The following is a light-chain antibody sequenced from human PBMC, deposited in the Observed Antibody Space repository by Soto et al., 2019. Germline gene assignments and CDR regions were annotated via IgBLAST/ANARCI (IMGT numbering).Light chain of an antibody. CDR2: GNR. CDR3: QAYDYSLPASV. Sequence: QSVLTQPPSVSGAPGQRVTLSCTGNTSNLGAGYDVHWYQQLPGAAPKLVIFGNRNRPSGVPERFSGSKSGTSASLAITGLPAEDEADYYCQAYDYSLPASVFGGGTKLTVL. CDR1: TSNLGAGYD. V-gene: IGLV1-40*01. J-gene: IGLJ3*02.